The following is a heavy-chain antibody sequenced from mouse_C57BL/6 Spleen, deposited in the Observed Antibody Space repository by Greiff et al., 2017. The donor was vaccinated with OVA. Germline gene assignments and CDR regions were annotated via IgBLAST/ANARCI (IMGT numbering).Heavy chain of an antibody. CDR3: ARRDYDYDGYFDV. CDR2: INYDGSST. CDR1: GFTFSDYY. D-gene: IGHD2-4*01. Sequence: EVNVVESEGGLVQPGSSMKLSCTASGFTFSDYYMAWVRQVPEKGLEWVANINYDGSSTYYLDSLKSRFIISRDNAKNILYLQMSSLKSEDTATYYCARRDYDYDGYFDVWGTGTTVTVSS. V-gene: IGHV5-16*01. J-gene: IGHJ1*03.